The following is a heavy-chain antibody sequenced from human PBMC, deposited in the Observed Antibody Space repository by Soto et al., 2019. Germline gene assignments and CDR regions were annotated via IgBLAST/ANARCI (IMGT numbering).Heavy chain of an antibody. CDR3: AKVDVSTAGSFDY. CDR1: GCTFSRHG. D-gene: IGHD6-13*01. J-gene: IGHJ4*02. V-gene: IGHV3-23*01. CDR2: LNPSGDST. Sequence: WGTLRLSCVASGCTFSRHGLSWVRQAPGKGLEWVSTLNPSGDSTFYADSVKGRFTISRDNSKNTVYLQMNSLSVGDTAVYLCAKVDVSTAGSFDYWGQGALVTVSS.